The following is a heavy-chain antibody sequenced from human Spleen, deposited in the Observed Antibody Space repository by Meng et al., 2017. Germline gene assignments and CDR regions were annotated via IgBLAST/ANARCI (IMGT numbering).Heavy chain of an antibody. J-gene: IGHJ4*02. CDR3: ARDKWVGANYFDY. Sequence: GESLKISCAASGFTFNTYWMSWVRQAPGKGLEWVAVISYDGSNKYYADSVKGRFTISRDNSKNTLYLQMNSLRAEDTAVYYCARDKWVGANYFDYWGQGTLVTVSS. D-gene: IGHD2-8*01. V-gene: IGHV3-30*01. CDR2: ISYDGSNK. CDR1: GFTFNTYW.